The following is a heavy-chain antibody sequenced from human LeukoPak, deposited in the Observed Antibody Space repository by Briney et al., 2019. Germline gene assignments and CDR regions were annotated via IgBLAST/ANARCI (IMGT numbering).Heavy chain of an antibody. CDR3: ATYCTSSTCSTARRSFDY. V-gene: IGHV3-23*01. J-gene: IGHJ4*02. CDR1: GFTFSTYA. D-gene: IGHD2-2*01. CDR2: ISDSGENT. Sequence: GGSLRLSCAASGFTFSTYAMAWVRQAPGKGLEWVSAISDSGENTYYGDSVKGRFTVSRDNSKNTLYLQMNSLRAEDTAAYYCATYCTSSTCSTARRSFDYWGQGTLVTASS.